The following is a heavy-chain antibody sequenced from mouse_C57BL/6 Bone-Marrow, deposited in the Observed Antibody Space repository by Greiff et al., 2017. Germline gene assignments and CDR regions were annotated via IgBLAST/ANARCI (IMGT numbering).Heavy chain of an antibody. J-gene: IGHJ1*03. V-gene: IGHV1-69*01. CDR1: GYTFTSYW. D-gene: IGHD2-3*01. CDR2: IDPFDSYT. CDR3: AREDDGYDWYFDV. Sequence: QVQLQQPGAELVMPGASVKLSCKASGYTFTSYWMHWVKQRPGQGLEWIGEIDPFDSYTKYNQKFKGKSTLTVDKSSSTAYLQLSSLTSEEAAVYYCAREDDGYDWYFDVGGTGTPVTVSP.